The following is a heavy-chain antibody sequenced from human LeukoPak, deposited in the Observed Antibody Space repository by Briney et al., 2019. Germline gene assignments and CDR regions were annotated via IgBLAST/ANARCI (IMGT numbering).Heavy chain of an antibody. CDR1: GFTFSSYG. J-gene: IGHJ4*02. V-gene: IGHV3-30*02. CDR3: ARYKTALSGWELLYYFDY. D-gene: IGHD1-26*01. CDR2: IRYDGSNK. Sequence: GGSLRLSCAASGFTFSSYGMHWVRQAPGKGLEWVAFIRYDGSNKYYADSVKGRFTISRDNSKNTLYLQMNSLRAEDTAVYYCARYKTALSGWELLYYFDYWGQGTLVTVSS.